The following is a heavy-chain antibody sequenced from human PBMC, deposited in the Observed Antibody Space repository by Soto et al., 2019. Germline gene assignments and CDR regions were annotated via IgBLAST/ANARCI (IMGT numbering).Heavy chain of an antibody. J-gene: IGHJ3*02. CDR1: GGSISSSSYY. D-gene: IGHD2-15*01. CDR2: IYYSGST. CDR3: ATGGTLDAFDI. V-gene: IGHV4-39*01. Sequence: NPSETLSLTCTVSGGSISSSSYYWGWIRQPPGKGLEWIGSIYYSGSTYYNPSLKSRVTISVDTSKNQFSLKLSSVTAADTAVYNCATGGTLDAFDIWGQGTMVTVSS.